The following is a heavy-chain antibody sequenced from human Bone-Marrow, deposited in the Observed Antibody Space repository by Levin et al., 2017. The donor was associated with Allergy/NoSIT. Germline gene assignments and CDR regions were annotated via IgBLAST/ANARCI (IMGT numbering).Heavy chain of an antibody. J-gene: IGHJ4*02. Sequence: ASVKVSCKASGYTFTSYGISWVRQAPGQGLEWMGWISAYNGNTNYAQKLQGRVTMTTDTSTSTAYMELRSLRSDDTAVYYCARDSSGWGRRFRYFDYWGQGTLVTVSS. CDR3: ARDSSGWGRRFRYFDY. V-gene: IGHV1-18*01. D-gene: IGHD6-19*01. CDR2: ISAYNGNT. CDR1: GYTFTSYG.